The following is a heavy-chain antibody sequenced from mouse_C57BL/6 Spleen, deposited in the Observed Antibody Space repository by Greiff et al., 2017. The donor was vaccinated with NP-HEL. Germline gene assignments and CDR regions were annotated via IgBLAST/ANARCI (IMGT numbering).Heavy chain of an antibody. V-gene: IGHV1-59*01. CDR3: ARRGYDGYYGYFDY. D-gene: IGHD2-3*01. J-gene: IGHJ2*01. CDR2: IDPSDSYT. Sequence: VQLQQPGAELVRPGTSVKLSCKASGYTFTSYWMHWVKQRPGQGLEWIGVIDPSDSYTNYNQKFKGTATLTVDTSSSTAYMQLSSLTSEDSAVYYCARRGYDGYYGYFDYWGQGTTLTVSS. CDR1: GYTFTSYW.